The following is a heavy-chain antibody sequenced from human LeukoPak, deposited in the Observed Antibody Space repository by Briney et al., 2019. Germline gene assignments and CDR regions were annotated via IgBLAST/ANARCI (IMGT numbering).Heavy chain of an antibody. CDR3: STWRGYCSGGSCYGMDV. Sequence: PGGSLRLSCTTSGFTFGDYAVSWVRQAPGKGLEWVGFIRSKAYGGSTEYAASVRGRFTISRDDSKSIADLQMNSLKTEDTAVYYCSTWRGYCSGGSCYGMDVWGQGTTVTVSS. CDR1: GFTFGDYA. CDR2: IRSKAYGGST. J-gene: IGHJ6*02. D-gene: IGHD2-15*01. V-gene: IGHV3-49*04.